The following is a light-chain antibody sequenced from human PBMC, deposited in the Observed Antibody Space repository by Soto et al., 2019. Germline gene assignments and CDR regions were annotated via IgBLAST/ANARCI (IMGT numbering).Light chain of an antibody. CDR3: QTCGTGIQV. V-gene: IGLV4-69*01. J-gene: IGLJ2*01. Sequence: QLVLTQSPSASASLGASVKLTCTLSSGHSTYTIAWHQQQPEKGPRYLMKLNSDGSHNKGDGIPDRFSGSSSGAERYLTISSLQSEDEADYYCQTCGTGIQVFGGGTKVTVL. CDR2: LNSDGSH. CDR1: SGHSTYT.